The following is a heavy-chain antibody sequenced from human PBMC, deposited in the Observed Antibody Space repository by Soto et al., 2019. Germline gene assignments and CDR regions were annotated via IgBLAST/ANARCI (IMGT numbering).Heavy chain of an antibody. CDR1: GFTFSSYG. Sequence: GGSLRLSCAASGFTFSSYGMHWVRQAPGKGLEWVAVISYDGSNKYYADSVKGRFTISRDNSKNTLYLQMNSLRAEDTAVYYCAKDPDPGSGYYGYYGMDVWGQGTTGTVSS. CDR3: AKDPDPGSGYYGYYGMDV. CDR2: ISYDGSNK. D-gene: IGHD3-3*01. V-gene: IGHV3-30*18. J-gene: IGHJ6*02.